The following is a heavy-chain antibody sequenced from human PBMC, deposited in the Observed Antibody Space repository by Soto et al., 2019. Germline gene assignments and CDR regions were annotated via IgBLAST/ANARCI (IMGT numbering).Heavy chain of an antibody. CDR1: GGSISSYY. D-gene: IGHD6-19*01. CDR3: AREKAVAGTVSAFDI. Sequence: PSETLSLTCTVSGGSISSYYWSWIRQPPGKGLEWIGYIYYSGSTNYNPSLKSRVTISVDTSKNQFSLKLSSVTAADTAVYYCAREKAVAGTVSAFDIWGQGTMVTVS. J-gene: IGHJ3*02. CDR2: IYYSGST. V-gene: IGHV4-59*01.